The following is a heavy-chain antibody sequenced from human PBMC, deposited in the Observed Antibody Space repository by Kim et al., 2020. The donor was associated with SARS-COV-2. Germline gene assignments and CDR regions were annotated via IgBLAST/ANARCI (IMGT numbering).Heavy chain of an antibody. V-gene: IGHV4-34*01. Sequence: SETLSLTCAVYGGSFSGYYWSWIRQPPGKGLEWIGEINHSGSTNYNPSLKSRVTISVDTSKNQFSLKLSSVTAADTAVYYCARGPPKLRYFDPIVGKYY. CDR2: INHSGST. CDR3: ARGPPKLRYFDPIVGKYY. CDR1: GGSFSGYY. D-gene: IGHD3-9*01. J-gene: IGHJ4*01.